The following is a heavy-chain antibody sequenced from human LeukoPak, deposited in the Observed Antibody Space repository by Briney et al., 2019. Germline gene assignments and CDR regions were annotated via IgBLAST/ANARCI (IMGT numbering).Heavy chain of an antibody. J-gene: IGHJ4*02. CDR2: IRYDGSNK. Sequence: PGGSLRLSCAASGFTFSSYGMHWVRQAPGKGLEWVAFIRYDGSNKYYADSVKGRFTISRDNSKNTLYLQMNSLRAEDTAVYYCPKDSYYYDSSGYYYDYWGQGTLVTVSS. D-gene: IGHD3-22*01. CDR3: PKDSYYYDSSGYYYDY. CDR1: GFTFSSYG. V-gene: IGHV3-30*02.